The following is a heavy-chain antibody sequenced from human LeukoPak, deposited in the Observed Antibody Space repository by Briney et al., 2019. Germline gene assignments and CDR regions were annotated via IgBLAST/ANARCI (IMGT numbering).Heavy chain of an antibody. CDR3: ARGLSVDGSSFDY. CDR2: INHSGST. J-gene: IGHJ4*02. CDR1: GGSFSGYY. Sequence: SETLSLTCAVYGGSFSGYYWSWIRQPPGKGLEWIGEINHSGSTNYNPSLKSRVTISVDTSKNQFSLKLSSVTAADTAVYYCARGLSVDGSSFDYWGQGTLVTVSS. D-gene: IGHD6-13*01. V-gene: IGHV4-34*01.